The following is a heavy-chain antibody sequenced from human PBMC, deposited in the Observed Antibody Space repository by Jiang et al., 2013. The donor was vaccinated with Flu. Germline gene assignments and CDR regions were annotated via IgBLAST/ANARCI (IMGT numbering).Heavy chain of an antibody. V-gene: IGHV1-2*02. CDR1: GYTFTGYY. Sequence: SGAEVKKPGASVKVSCKASGYTFTGYYMHWVRQAPGQGLEWMGWINPNSGGTNYAQKFQGRVTMTRDTSISTAYMELSRLRSDDTAVYYCARDRISSSWYGYYYGMDVWGQGTTVTVSS. D-gene: IGHD6-13*01. CDR3: ARDRISSSWYGYYYGMDV. J-gene: IGHJ6*02. CDR2: INPNSGGT.